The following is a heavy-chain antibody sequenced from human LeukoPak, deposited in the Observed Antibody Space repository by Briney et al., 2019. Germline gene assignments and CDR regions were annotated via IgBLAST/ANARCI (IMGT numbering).Heavy chain of an antibody. CDR1: GYSFTGYY. J-gene: IGHJ4*02. CDR2: INPNSGGT. Sequence: ASVTVSCKASGYSFTGYYIHWVRQAPGQGLEWMGWINPNSGGTNYAQKFQGRVTMTRDTSISTAYMELSSLRSDDTAVYYCAKIKQQLVYSDYWGQGTLVTVSS. CDR3: AKIKQQLVYSDY. V-gene: IGHV1-2*02. D-gene: IGHD6-13*01.